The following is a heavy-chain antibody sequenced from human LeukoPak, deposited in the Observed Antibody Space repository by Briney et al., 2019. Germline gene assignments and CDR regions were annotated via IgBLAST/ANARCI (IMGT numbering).Heavy chain of an antibody. V-gene: IGHV4-61*02. J-gene: IGHJ4*02. D-gene: IGHD2-21*02. Sequence: PSETLSLTCTVSGGSISGGSYYWSWIRQPAGKGLEWIGRIYTSGSTNYNPSLKSRVTISVDTSKNQFSLKLSSVTAADTAVYYCARGGYCGGDCYFYYWGQGTLVTVSS. CDR2: IYTSGST. CDR3: ARGGYCGGDCYFYY. CDR1: GGSISGGSYY.